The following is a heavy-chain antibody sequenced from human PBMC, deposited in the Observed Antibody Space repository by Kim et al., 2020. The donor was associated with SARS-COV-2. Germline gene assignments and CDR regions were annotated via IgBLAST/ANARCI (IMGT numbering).Heavy chain of an antibody. V-gene: IGHV4-39*01. CDR1: GGSISSSSYY. D-gene: IGHD2-2*01. CDR2: IYYSGST. J-gene: IGHJ6*02. CDR3: ASFAGGDIVVVPAHYYYYGMDV. Sequence: SETLSLTCTVSGGSISSSSYYWGWIRQPPGKGLEWIGSIYYSGSTYYNPPLKSRVTISVDTSKNQFSLKLSSVTAADTAVYYCASFAGGDIVVVPAHYYYYGMDVWGQGTTVTVSS.